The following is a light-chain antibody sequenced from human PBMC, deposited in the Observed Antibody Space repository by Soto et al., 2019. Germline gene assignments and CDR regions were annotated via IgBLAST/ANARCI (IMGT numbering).Light chain of an antibody. CDR3: RQRSNWPPLT. J-gene: IGKJ4*01. V-gene: IGKV3D-20*02. Sequence: EIVLTQSPGTLSLSPGERATLSCRASQSVSSSYLAWYQQKPGQAPRLLIYGASSRATGIPDRFSGSGSGTDFTLTISRLEPEDLAVYYCRQRSNWPPLTFGGGTKVDIK. CDR1: QSVSSSY. CDR2: GAS.